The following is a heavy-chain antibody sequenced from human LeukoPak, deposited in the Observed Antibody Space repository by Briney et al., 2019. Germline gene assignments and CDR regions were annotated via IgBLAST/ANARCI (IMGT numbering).Heavy chain of an antibody. Sequence: QTGGSLRLSCAASGFTFTSHGMNWVRQAPGKGLEWVSGISSSGDITYYADSVKGRFTISRDNAKNSLYLQMNSLRAEDTAVYYCARDYYYYDSGSYYTNIANWGQGTLVTVSS. CDR1: GFTFTSHG. J-gene: IGHJ4*02. V-gene: IGHV3-48*04. CDR3: ARDYYYYDSGSYYTNIAN. D-gene: IGHD3-10*01. CDR2: ISSSGDIT.